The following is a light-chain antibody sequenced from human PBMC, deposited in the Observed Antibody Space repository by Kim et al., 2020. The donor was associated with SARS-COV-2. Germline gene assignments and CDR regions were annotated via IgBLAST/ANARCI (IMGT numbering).Light chain of an antibody. Sequence: SPGERATLSCRASQSVSSSNLAWYQQKPGQAPRLLMYGASSRATGIPDRFSGSGSETDFILTISRLEPEDFAVYYCQQYGIAPPYTFGQGTKLEI. CDR1: QSVSSSN. J-gene: IGKJ2*01. CDR2: GAS. V-gene: IGKV3-20*01. CDR3: QQYGIAPPYT.